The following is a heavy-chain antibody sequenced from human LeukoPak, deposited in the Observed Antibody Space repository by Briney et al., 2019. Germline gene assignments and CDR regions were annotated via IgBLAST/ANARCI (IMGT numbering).Heavy chain of an antibody. CDR1: GFTFSSYG. CDR3: ARDLTYYDSSGLYYYYYYGMDV. V-gene: IGHV3-30*03. Sequence: GGSLRLSCAASGFTFSSYGMHWVRQAPGKGLEWVAVISYDGSNKYYADSVKGRFTISRDNSKNTLYLQMNSLRAEDTAVYYCARDLTYYDSSGLYYYYYYGMDVWGQGTTVTVSS. D-gene: IGHD3-22*01. J-gene: IGHJ6*02. CDR2: ISYDGSNK.